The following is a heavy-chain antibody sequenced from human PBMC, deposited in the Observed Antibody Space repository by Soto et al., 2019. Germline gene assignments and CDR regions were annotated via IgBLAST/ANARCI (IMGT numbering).Heavy chain of an antibody. CDR1: GGTFSSYT. CDR2: IIPILGIA. V-gene: IGHV1-69*02. Sequence: SVKVSCKASGGTFSSYTISWVRQAPGQGLEWMGRIIPILGIANYAQKFQGRVTITADKSTSTAYMELSSLRSEDTAVYYCAGSYGDYGPRNDYWGQGTLDTVSS. J-gene: IGHJ4*02. CDR3: AGSYGDYGPRNDY. D-gene: IGHD4-17*01.